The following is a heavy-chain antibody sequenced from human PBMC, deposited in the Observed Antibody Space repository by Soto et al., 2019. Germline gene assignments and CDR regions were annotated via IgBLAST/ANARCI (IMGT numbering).Heavy chain of an antibody. D-gene: IGHD7-27*01. V-gene: IGHV3-21*01. Sequence: EVQLVESGGGLVKPGESLRLSCTASGFNFGAFSLSWVRQAPGKGLEWVSSIDPTSTEIHYADSVEGRFSVYRDSNKHALYLQMISLRFEDTGVYYCARDYLTGDPREAFDSWGQGTLVTVSS. CDR3: ARDYLTGDPREAFDS. CDR2: IDPTSTEI. J-gene: IGHJ4*02. CDR1: GFNFGAFS.